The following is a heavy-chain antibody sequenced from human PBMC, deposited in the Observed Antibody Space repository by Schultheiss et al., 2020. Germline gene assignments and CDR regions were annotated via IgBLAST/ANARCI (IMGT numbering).Heavy chain of an antibody. CDR1: GGTFSSYG. V-gene: IGHV1-2*05. CDR2: INPNSGGT. Sequence: ASVKVSCKASGGTFSSYGISWVRQAPGQGLEWMGRINPNSGGTNYAQKFQGRVTMTRDTSTSTAYMELSSQRSEDIDVYYCARPTNCSSTSCYGGYYYYGMDVWGQGTTVTVSS. D-gene: IGHD2-2*01. J-gene: IGHJ6*02. CDR3: ARPTNCSSTSCYGGYYYYGMDV.